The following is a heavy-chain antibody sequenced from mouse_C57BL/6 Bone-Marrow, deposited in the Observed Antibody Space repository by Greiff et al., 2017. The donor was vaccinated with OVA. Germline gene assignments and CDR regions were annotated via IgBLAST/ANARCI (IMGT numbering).Heavy chain of an antibody. CDR2: IRNKANGYTT. J-gene: IGHJ4*01. Sequence: EVQLQQSGGGLVQPGGSLSLSCAASGFTFTDYYMSWVRQPPGKALEWLGFIRNKANGYTTEYSASVKGRFTISRDNSQSILYLQMNALRAEDSATYYCARYPYYGYAMDYWGQGTSVTVSS. V-gene: IGHV7-3*01. D-gene: IGHD1-1*01. CDR1: GFTFTDYY. CDR3: ARYPYYGYAMDY.